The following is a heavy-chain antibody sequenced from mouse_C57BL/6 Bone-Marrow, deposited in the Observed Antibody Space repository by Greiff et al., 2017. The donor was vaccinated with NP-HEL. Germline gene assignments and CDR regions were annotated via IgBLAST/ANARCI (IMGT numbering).Heavy chain of an antibody. J-gene: IGHJ4*01. CDR1: GFTFSDFY. CDR3: ARDAPGSSPLYAMDY. V-gene: IGHV7-1*01. D-gene: IGHD1-1*01. Sequence: EVQLVESGGGLVQSGRSLRLSCATSGFTFSDFYMEWVRQAPGKGLEWIAASRNKANDYTTEYSASVKGRFIVSRDTSQSILYLQMNALRAEDTAIYYCARDAPGSSPLYAMDYWGQGTSVTVSS. CDR2: SRNKANDYTT.